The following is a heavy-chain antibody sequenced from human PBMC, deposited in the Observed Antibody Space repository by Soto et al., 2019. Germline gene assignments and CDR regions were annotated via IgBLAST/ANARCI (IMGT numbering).Heavy chain of an antibody. Sequence: GASVKVSCKASGGTFSSYAISWVRQAPGQGLEWMGGIIPIFGTANYAQKFQGRVTITADKSTSTAYMELSSLRSEDTAVYYCARDPQKYSSSYNWFDPWGQGTLVTVYS. J-gene: IGHJ5*02. D-gene: IGHD6-13*01. V-gene: IGHV1-69*06. CDR1: GGTFSSYA. CDR3: ARDPQKYSSSYNWFDP. CDR2: IIPIFGTA.